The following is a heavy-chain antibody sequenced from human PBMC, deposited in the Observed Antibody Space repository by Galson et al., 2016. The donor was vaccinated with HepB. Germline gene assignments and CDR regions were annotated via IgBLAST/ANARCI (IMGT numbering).Heavy chain of an antibody. Sequence: SLRLSCAASRFTFHYYAMIWVRQAPGQGLEWVSAISGSGNSTYHIQSVKGRFTISRDNSNNTLYLQMTNLRVEDTAIYYCEKTTPTPDPSDDSGGEGTRVTVSS. V-gene: IGHV3-23*01. CDR3: EKTTPTPDPSDDS. CDR1: RFTFHYYA. CDR2: ISGSGNST. J-gene: IGHJ4*02. D-gene: IGHD1-1*01.